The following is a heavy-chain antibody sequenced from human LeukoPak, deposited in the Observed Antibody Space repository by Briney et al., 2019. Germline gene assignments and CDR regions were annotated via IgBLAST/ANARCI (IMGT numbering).Heavy chain of an antibody. V-gene: IGHV4-30-4*01. CDR3: ARQGHYYGSGSYGFDY. D-gene: IGHD3-10*01. Sequence: SETLSLTCTVSGGSMTSGDFYWSWVRQPPGKGLEWIGYIYYNGNTYYNPSLTSRVTISRDTSKKHFSLNLTSVTAADTAVYYCARQGHYYGSGSYGFDYCGQGIMVTVSS. J-gene: IGHJ4*02. CDR1: GGSMTSGDFY. CDR2: IYYNGNT.